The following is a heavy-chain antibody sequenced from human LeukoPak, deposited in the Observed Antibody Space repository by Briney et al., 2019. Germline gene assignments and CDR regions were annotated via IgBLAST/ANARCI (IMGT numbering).Heavy chain of an antibody. Sequence: ASVKVSCKASGYTFTGYYMHWVRQAPGQGLEWMGWINPNSGGTNYAQEFQGRVTMTRDTSISTAYMELSRLRSDDTAVYYCARDYDVIPAAGNGMDVWGQGTTVAVSS. D-gene: IGHD2-2*01. CDR2: INPNSGGT. CDR3: ARDYDVIPAAGNGMDV. V-gene: IGHV1-2*02. CDR1: GYTFTGYY. J-gene: IGHJ6*02.